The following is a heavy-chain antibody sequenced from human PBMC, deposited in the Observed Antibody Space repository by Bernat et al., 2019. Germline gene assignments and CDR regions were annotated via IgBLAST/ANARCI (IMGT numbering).Heavy chain of an antibody. CDR2: IYYSGST. Sequence: QLQLQESGPGLVKPSETLSLTCTVSGGSISSSSYYWGWIRQPPGKGLEWIGSIYYSGSTYYNPSLKSRVTISVDTSKNQFSLKLSSVTAADTAVYYCARQPASHSSSWATFDDALDIWGQGTMVTVSS. CDR1: GGSISSSSYY. V-gene: IGHV4-39*01. J-gene: IGHJ3*02. D-gene: IGHD6-13*01. CDR3: ARQPASHSSSWATFDDALDI.